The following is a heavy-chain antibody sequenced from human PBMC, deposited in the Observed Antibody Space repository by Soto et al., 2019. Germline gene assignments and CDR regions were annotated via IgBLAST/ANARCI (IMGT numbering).Heavy chain of an antibody. V-gene: IGHV3-48*01. Sequence: EVQLVESGGGLVQPGGSLRLSCAASGFTFSSYSMNWVRQAPGKGLEWVSYISSSSSTIYYADSVKGRFTISRDNAKNSLYLQMNSLRAEDTAVYYCAIGYGDYFSNHDYWGQGTLVTVSS. D-gene: IGHD4-17*01. J-gene: IGHJ4*02. CDR2: ISSSSSTI. CDR3: AIGYGDYFSNHDY. CDR1: GFTFSSYS.